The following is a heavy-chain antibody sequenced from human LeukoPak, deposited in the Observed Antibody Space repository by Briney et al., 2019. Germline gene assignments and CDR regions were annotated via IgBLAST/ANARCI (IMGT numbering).Heavy chain of an antibody. Sequence: GGSLRLSCAASGFTFSSYEMNWVRQDPGKGQEWVSYISSSGSTIYYADSVKGRFTISRDNAENSLYLQMNSLRAEDTAVYYCAELGITMIGGVWGKGTTVTISS. CDR2: ISSSGSTI. V-gene: IGHV3-48*03. J-gene: IGHJ6*04. D-gene: IGHD3-10*02. CDR3: AELGITMIGGV. CDR1: GFTFSSYE.